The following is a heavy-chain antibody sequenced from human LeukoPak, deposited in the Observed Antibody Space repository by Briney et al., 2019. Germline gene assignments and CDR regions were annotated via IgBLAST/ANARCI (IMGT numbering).Heavy chain of an antibody. CDR2: MNAKRGKT. Sequence: AAVTVSFMRSGYTFTMYDINGVGQGGGQGGERVGGMNAKRGKTDYTQRFQGRETITRNTTRRTDYMDLSSLRSEDTAVHYCARGYHDSSGYHFDYWGQGTLVTVSS. CDR3: ARGYHDSSGYHFDY. D-gene: IGHD3-22*01. CDR1: GYTFTMYD. V-gene: IGHV1-8*01. J-gene: IGHJ4*02.